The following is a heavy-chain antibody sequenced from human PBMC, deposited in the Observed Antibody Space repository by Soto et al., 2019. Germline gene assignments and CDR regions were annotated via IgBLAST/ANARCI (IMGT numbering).Heavy chain of an antibody. CDR3: ARSAGMITLGGVIERYFDF. CDR1: GGSISSYY. D-gene: IGHD3-16*02. CDR2: IYYSGST. J-gene: IGHJ4*02. V-gene: IGHV4-59*01. Sequence: SETLSLSSTVSGGSISSYYWSWIRQPPGRGLEWIGYIYYSGSTNYNPSLKSRVTISVDTSKNQFSLKLSSVTAADTAVYYCARSAGMITLGGVIERYFDFWGQGTLDTGSS.